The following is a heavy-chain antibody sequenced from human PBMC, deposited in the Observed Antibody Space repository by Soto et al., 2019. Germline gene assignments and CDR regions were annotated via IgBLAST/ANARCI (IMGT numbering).Heavy chain of an antibody. CDR3: ARHSSGWLYYFDY. J-gene: IGHJ4*02. CDR2: IIPIFGTA. V-gene: IGHV1-69*13. CDR1: GGTFSSYA. Sequence: SVKVSCKASGGTFSSYAISWVRQAPGQGLEWMGGIIPIFGTANYTQKFQGRVTITADESTSTAYMELSSLRSEDTAVYYCARHSSGWLYYFDYWGQGTLVTVSS. D-gene: IGHD6-19*01.